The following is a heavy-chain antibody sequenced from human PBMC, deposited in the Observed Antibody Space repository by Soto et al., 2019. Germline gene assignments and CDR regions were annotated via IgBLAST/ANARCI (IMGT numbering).Heavy chain of an antibody. CDR1: GGSISSSSYY. CDR2: IYYSGST. V-gene: IGHV4-61*01. D-gene: IGHD5-18*01. J-gene: IGHJ4*02. Sequence: SETLSLTCTVSGGSISSSSYYWSWIRQPPGKGLEWIGYIYYSGSTNYNPSLKSRVTISVDTSKNQFSLKLSSVTAADTAVYYCARDAMDTAMGFDYWGQGTLVPVAS. CDR3: ARDAMDTAMGFDY.